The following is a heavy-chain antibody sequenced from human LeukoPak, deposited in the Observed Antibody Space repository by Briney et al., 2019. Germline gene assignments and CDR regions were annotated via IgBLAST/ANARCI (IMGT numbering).Heavy chain of an antibody. D-gene: IGHD3-10*01. CDR1: GGSFSGYH. CDR2: INHSGNT. J-gene: IGHJ4*02. CDR3: ARLMVRGVMRVHFDY. Sequence: SETLSLTCAVYGGSFSGYHCGWIRQPPGKGLEWIGEINHSGNTNYNPSLKSRVTISVDTSKNQFSLKLSSVTAADTAVYYCARLMVRGVMRVHFDYWGQGALVTVSS. V-gene: IGHV4-34*01.